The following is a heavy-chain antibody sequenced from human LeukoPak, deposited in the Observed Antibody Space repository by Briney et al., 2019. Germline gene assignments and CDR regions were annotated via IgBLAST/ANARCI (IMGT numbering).Heavy chain of an antibody. Sequence: PGRSLRLSCAASGFTFSSYGMHWVRQAPGKGLEWVAVIWYDGSNKYYADSVKGRFTISRDNSKNTLYLQMNSLRAEDTAVYCCARGPGDYFDFWGQGTLVTVSS. D-gene: IGHD1-14*01. V-gene: IGHV3-33*01. J-gene: IGHJ4*02. CDR1: GFTFSSYG. CDR2: IWYDGSNK. CDR3: ARGPGDYFDF.